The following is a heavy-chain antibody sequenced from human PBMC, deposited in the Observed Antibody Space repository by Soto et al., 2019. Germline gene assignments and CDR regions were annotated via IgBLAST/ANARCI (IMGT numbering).Heavy chain of an antibody. CDR2: ISYDGSNK. D-gene: IGHD3-22*01. CDR3: AKVMTTITTAFDY. Sequence: QVQLVESGGGVVQPGRSLRLSCAASGFTFSSYGMPWVRQAPGKGLEWVAVISYDGSNKYYADSVKGRITIFRDNSKNTLYLQMNSLRAEDTAVYYCAKVMTTITTAFDYWGQGTLVTVSS. V-gene: IGHV3-30*18. J-gene: IGHJ4*02. CDR1: GFTFSSYG.